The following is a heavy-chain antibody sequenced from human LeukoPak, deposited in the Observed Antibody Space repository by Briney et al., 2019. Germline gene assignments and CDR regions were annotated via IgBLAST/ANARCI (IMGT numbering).Heavy chain of an antibody. CDR3: ARDHLRRDGFDY. V-gene: IGHV1-2*02. CDR2: INPNSGGT. J-gene: IGHJ4*02. D-gene: IGHD5-24*01. CDR1: GYTFTGYY. Sequence: ASVKVSCKASGYTFTGYYMHWVRQAPGQGLEWMGWINPNSGGTNYAQKFQGRVTMTRDTSISTAYMELSRLRSDDTAAYYCARDHLRRDGFDYWGQGTLVTVSS.